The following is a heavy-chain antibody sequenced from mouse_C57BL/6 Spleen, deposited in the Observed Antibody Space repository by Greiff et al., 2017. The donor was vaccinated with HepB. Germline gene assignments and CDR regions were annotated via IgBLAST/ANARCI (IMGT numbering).Heavy chain of an antibody. J-gene: IGHJ4*01. D-gene: IGHD2-5*01. CDR3: ERSTYDSNRDAMDD. V-gene: IGHV1-55*01. Sequence: VQLQQPGAELVKPGASVKMSCKASGYTFTSYWITWVKQRPGQGLEWIGDIYPGSGSTNYNEKFKSKATLTVDTSSSTAYMHLRSLTSEDSAVYYCERSTYDSNRDAMDDWGQGTSVTVSS. CDR1: GYTFTSYW. CDR2: IYPGSGST.